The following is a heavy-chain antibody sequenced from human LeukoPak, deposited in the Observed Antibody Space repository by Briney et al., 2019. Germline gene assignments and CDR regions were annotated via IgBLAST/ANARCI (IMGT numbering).Heavy chain of an antibody. J-gene: IGHJ4*02. Sequence: GGSLRLSCAASGFTFSSYEMNWVRQAPGKGLEWVSSVSSSGTYIYYADSMKGRFTISRDNAKNSLSLQVNSLRAEDTAVYYCARGNGNYRYYFDYWGQGTLVTVSS. D-gene: IGHD1-7*01. CDR2: VSSSGTYI. V-gene: IGHV3-21*01. CDR3: ARGNGNYRYYFDY. CDR1: GFTFSSYE.